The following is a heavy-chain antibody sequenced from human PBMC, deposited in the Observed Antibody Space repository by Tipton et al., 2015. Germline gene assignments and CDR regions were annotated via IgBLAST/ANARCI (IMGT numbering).Heavy chain of an antibody. V-gene: IGHV3-23*01. CDR1: GFTFTNYA. CDR2: ISGFDGST. CDR3: AKVFSLYGDYAAVDY. J-gene: IGHJ4*02. Sequence: SLRLSCAASGFTFTNYAMAWVRQAPGKGLEWVSTISGFDGSTYYTDSVKGRFTISRDNSKNTLYLQMNNLRAEDTALYYRAKVFSLYGDYAAVDYWGQGTLVTVSS. D-gene: IGHD4-17*01.